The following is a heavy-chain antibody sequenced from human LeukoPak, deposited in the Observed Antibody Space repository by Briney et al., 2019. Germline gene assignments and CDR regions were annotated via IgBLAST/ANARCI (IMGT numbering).Heavy chain of an antibody. CDR3: AGTAAGTSPYYYYMDV. V-gene: IGHV1-8*01. CDR1: GYTFTSYD. D-gene: IGHD6-13*01. Sequence: ASVKVSCKASGYTFTSYDINWVRQATGQGLEWMGWMNPNSGNTGYARKFQGRVTMTRNTSISTAYMELSSLRSEDTAVYYCAGTAAGTSPYYYYMDVWGKGTTVTVSS. CDR2: MNPNSGNT. J-gene: IGHJ6*03.